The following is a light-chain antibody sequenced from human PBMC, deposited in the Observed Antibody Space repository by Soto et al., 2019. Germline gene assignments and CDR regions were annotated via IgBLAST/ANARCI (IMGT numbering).Light chain of an antibody. J-gene: IGKJ1*01. CDR3: QQYGCSTRT. CDR1: QSVGTT. Sequence: EIVMTQSPVTLSVSPGERVTLSCRASQSVGTTVAWYQQKSGRAPRLLIYSASTRATGVPARFSGSASGTDFTRSISRLEPEDFAVYYCQQYGCSTRTFGQGTKVEIK. CDR2: SAS. V-gene: IGKV3-20*01.